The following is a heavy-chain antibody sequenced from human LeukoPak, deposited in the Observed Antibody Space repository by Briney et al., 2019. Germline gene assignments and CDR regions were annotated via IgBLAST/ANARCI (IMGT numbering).Heavy chain of an antibody. Sequence: SETLSLTCTVSGGSISSYYWSWIRQPPGKGLEWIGYIYYSGSTNYNPSLKSRVTISVDTSKNQFSLKLSSVTVADTAVYYCSRGMSAVAVADYWGQGTLVTVSS. CDR1: GGSISSYY. J-gene: IGHJ4*02. V-gene: IGHV4-59*01. CDR2: IYYSGST. CDR3: SRGMSAVAVADY. D-gene: IGHD6-19*01.